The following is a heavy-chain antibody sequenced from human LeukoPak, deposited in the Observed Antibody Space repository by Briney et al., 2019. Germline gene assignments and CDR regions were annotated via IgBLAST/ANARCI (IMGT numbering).Heavy chain of an antibody. J-gene: IGHJ4*02. CDR1: GFTFSSYE. CDR3: ARDPIYYDSSGYDLDY. V-gene: IGHV3-48*03. D-gene: IGHD3-22*01. CDR2: ISSSGSTI. Sequence: PGGSLRLSCAASGFTFSSYEMNWVRQAPGKGLEWVSYISSSGSTIYYADSVKGRFTISRDNAKNSLYLQMNSLRAEDTAVYYCARDPIYYDSSGYDLDYWGQGTLVTVSS.